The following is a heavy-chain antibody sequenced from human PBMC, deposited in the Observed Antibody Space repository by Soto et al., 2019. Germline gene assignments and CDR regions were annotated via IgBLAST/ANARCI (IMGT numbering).Heavy chain of an antibody. CDR3: ARHGLFRPEYYYSYGMDV. D-gene: IGHD2-21*01. J-gene: IGHJ6*02. CDR1: GYSFTSYW. V-gene: IGHV5-51*01. CDR2: IYPCDSDT. Sequence: GESLKISCKGSGYSFTSYWIGWVRQMPGKGLEWMGIIYPCDSDTRYSPSFQGQVTISADKSISTAYLQWSSLKASDTAMYYCARHGLFRPEYYYSYGMDVWGQGTTVTVSS.